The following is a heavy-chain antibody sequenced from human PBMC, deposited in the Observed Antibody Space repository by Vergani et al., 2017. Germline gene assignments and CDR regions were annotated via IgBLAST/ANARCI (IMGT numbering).Heavy chain of an antibody. J-gene: IGHJ4*02. D-gene: IGHD4-17*01. CDR3: ARGTVTTLDY. Sequence: QVQLQESGPGLVQPSQTLSPTCTVSGGSISSGGYYWSWIRLHPGKGLEWIGYIYYSGSTYYNPSLKSRVTISVDTSKNQLSLKLSSVTAADTAVYYCARGTVTTLDYWGQGTLVTVSS. V-gene: IGHV4-31*03. CDR2: IYYSGST. CDR1: GGSISSGGYY.